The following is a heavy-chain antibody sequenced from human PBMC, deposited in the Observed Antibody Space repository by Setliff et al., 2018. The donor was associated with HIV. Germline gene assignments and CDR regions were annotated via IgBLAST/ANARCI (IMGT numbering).Heavy chain of an antibody. D-gene: IGHD1-26*01. Sequence: SETLSLTCGVYGVSFTDYFWSWIRQSPGKGLEWIGEINHSGSTNYNPSLKSRVTISMDTSKNQFSLKLNSVTAADTAVYYCAKDRSGSYRTFDYWGPGILVTVSS. CDR2: INHSGST. CDR3: AKDRSGSYRTFDY. J-gene: IGHJ4*02. CDR1: GVSFTDYF. V-gene: IGHV4-34*01.